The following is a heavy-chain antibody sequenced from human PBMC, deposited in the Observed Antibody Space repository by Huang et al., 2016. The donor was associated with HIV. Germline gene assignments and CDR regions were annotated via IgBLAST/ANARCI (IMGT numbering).Heavy chain of an antibody. V-gene: IGHV7-4-1*02. Sequence: QVQLVQSGSELKKPGASVKVSCKASGYTFTNYVINWVRQAPGQGLEWMGGINTNPGNPTYAQGFTGRFVFSLETAVSTTYLQISSLKAEDTAVYYCARGGGTLDSWGQGTLVTVSS. D-gene: IGHD1-1*01. J-gene: IGHJ4*02. CDR2: INTNPGNP. CDR1: GYTFTNYV. CDR3: ARGGGTLDS.